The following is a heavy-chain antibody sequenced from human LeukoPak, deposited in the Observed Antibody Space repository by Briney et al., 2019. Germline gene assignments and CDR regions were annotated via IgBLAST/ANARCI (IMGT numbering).Heavy chain of an antibody. CDR3: ASENRELVGTFFDY. J-gene: IGHJ4*02. Sequence: TGGSLRLSCAASGFTFSSYSMNWVRQAPGKGLEWVSYISSSSSTIYYADSVKGRFTISRDNAKNSLYLQMSSLRDEDTAVYYCASENRELVGTFFDYWGQGTLVTVSP. V-gene: IGHV3-48*02. CDR1: GFTFSSYS. CDR2: ISSSSSTI. D-gene: IGHD1-26*01.